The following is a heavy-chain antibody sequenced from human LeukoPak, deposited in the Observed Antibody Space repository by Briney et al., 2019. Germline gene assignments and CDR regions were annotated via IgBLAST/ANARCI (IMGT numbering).Heavy chain of an antibody. J-gene: IGHJ6*02. CDR1: GASISSYY. V-gene: IGHV4-59*08. CDR3: ARHFHGGSTSGLPQTASLYYYYYGLDV. Sequence: SETLSLTCTVSGASISSYYWSWIRQPPGKGLEWIGYIYSSGSTNYNPSLKSRVTISVDTSTNQCSLKLSSVTAADTAVYYCARHFHGGSTSGLPQTASLYYYYYGLDVWGQGTTVTVSS. D-gene: IGHD2-2*01. CDR2: IYSSGST.